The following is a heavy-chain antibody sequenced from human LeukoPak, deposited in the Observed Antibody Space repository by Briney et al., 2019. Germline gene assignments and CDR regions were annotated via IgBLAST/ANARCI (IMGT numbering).Heavy chain of an antibody. CDR3: ARDYYGSGSLFY. D-gene: IGHD3-10*01. V-gene: IGHV4-59*01. CDR2: IYYSGST. J-gene: IGHJ4*02. Sequence: SETLSLTCTVSGGSISSYYWSWIRQPPGKGLEWIGYIYYSGSTNYNPSLKSRVTISVDTSKNQFSLKLSSVTAADTAVYYRARDYYGSGSLFYWGQGTLVTVSS. CDR1: GGSISSYY.